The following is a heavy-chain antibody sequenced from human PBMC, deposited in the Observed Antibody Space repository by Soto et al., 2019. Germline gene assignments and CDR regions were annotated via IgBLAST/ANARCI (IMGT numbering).Heavy chain of an antibody. CDR3: ARGGDPDY. V-gene: IGHV3-74*01. D-gene: IGHD3-16*01. Sequence: EVHLVESGGGLVQPGGSLRLSCVASGFTFDYYWMHWVRQAPGEGLMWVSRLQTDGSHPDYADSVKGRFTISRDNAKNPLYLQMSNLRVEVTAVYYCARGGDPDYWGQGTLVIVSS. CDR2: LQTDGSHP. J-gene: IGHJ4*02. CDR1: GFTFDYYW.